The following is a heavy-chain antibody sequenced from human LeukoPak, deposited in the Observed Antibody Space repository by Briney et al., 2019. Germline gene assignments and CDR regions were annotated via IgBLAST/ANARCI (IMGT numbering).Heavy chain of an antibody. V-gene: IGHV3-23*01. CDR1: GFTFSRYA. Sequence: PGGSLRLSCAASGFTFSRYAMSWVRQAPGKGLEWVSAISGSGGSTYYADSVKGRFTISRDNSKNTLYLQMNSLRAEDTAVYYCAKGAYCGGDCPRGYYFDYWGQGTLVTVSS. D-gene: IGHD2-21*02. J-gene: IGHJ4*02. CDR2: ISGSGGST. CDR3: AKGAYCGGDCPRGYYFDY.